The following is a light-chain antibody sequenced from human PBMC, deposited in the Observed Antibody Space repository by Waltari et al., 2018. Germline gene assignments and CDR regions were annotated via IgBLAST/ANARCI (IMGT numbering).Light chain of an antibody. CDR1: RTISDY. CDR3: QQSYNSPYT. Sequence: IQMTQSPYSLSASVGDRVTITCRASRTISDYLNWYQHKPGKAPKLLIHAASSLHIGVPSRFSGSRSGTDFTLIINSLQPEDFATYYCQQSYNSPYTFGQGTKLDI. V-gene: IGKV1-39*01. CDR2: AAS. J-gene: IGKJ2*01.